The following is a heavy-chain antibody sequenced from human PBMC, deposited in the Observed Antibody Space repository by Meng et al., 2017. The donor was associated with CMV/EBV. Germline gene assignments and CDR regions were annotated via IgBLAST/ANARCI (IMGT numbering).Heavy chain of an antibody. V-gene: IGHV3-21*01. J-gene: IGHJ6*02. CDR3: ARGAAQLDYYYYYGMDV. CDR2: ISSSSSYI. Sequence: GESLKISCAASGFTFSGYSMNWVRQAPGKRLEWVSSISSSSSYIYYADSVKGRFTISRDNAKNSLYLQMNSLRAEDTAVYYCARGAAQLDYYYYYGMDVWGRGTAVTVSS. D-gene: IGHD6-6*01. CDR1: GFTFSGYS.